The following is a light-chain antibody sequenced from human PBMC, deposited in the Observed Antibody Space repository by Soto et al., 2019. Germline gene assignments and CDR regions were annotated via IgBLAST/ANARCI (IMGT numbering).Light chain of an antibody. J-gene: IGKJ1*01. CDR1: QSVSGN. CDR2: GAS. CDR3: QQYNNWPRT. V-gene: IGKV3-15*01. Sequence: EIVMTQSPATLSVSPGERATLSCRASQSVSGNLAWYQQKPGQAPRLLIYGASTRATGIPARFSGSGSGTEFTLTISSLQSEDFAIYYCQQYNNWPRTFGQGTKVEIK.